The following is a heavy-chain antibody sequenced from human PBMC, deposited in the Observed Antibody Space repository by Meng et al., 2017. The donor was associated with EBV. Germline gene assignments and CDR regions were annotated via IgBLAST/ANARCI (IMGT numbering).Heavy chain of an antibody. CDR2: IIPILGTT. CDR1: GGSFSSQC. CDR3: ARLCENKRLLAGFDY. V-gene: IGHV1-69*01. D-gene: IGHD6-19*01. J-gene: IGHJ4*02. Sequence: QVQLVQSGAEVKMPGSSVRVSCRAYGGSFSSQCIAWVRQAPGEGPEWMGGIIPILGTTNYAQKFQGRLTIVADASTTTAYMELNSLRSEDTAVYFCARLCENKRLLAGFDYWGQGPLVTVSS.